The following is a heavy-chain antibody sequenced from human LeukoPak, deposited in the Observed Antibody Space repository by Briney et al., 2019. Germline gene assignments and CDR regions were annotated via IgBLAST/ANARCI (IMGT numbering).Heavy chain of an antibody. CDR3: AKFAGYSGYPGDDYYYYGMDV. CDR2: ISGSGGST. J-gene: IGHJ6*02. D-gene: IGHD5-12*01. V-gene: IGHV3-23*01. CDR1: GFTFSSYA. Sequence: GGSLRLSCAASGFTFSSYAMSWVRQAPGKGLEWVSAISGSGGSTYYADSVKGRFTISRDNSKNTLYLQMNSLRAEDTAVYYCAKFAGYSGYPGDDYYYYGMDVWGQGTTVTVSS.